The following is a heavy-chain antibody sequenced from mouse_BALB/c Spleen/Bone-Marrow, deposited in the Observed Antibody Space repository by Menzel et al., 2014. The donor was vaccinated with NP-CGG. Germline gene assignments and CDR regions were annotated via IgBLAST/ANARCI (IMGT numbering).Heavy chain of an antibody. D-gene: IGHD2-4*01. Sequence: QVQLQQSGAELVRPGASVKLSCKASGHTFXSYWMNWVKQRPEQGLEWIGRIDPYDSETHYNQKFKDKAILTVDKSSSTAYMQLSSLTSEDSAVYYCARGRDYDVFSYWGQGTLVTVSA. CDR1: GHTFXSYW. CDR3: ARGRDYDVFSY. J-gene: IGHJ3*01. CDR2: IDPYDSET. V-gene: IGHV1-52*01.